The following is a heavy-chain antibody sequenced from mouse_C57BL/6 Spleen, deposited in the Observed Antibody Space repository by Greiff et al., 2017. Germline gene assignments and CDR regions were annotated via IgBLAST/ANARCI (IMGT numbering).Heavy chain of an antibody. J-gene: IGHJ3*01. CDR1: GYTFTSYW. Sequence: QVQLQQPGAELVKPGASVKLSCKASGYTFTSYWMHWVKQRPGQGLEWIGMIHPNSGSTNYNEKFKSKATLTVDKSSSTAYMQLSSLTSEDSAVYYCARDGDGNYQAWFAYWGQGTLVTVSA. CDR3: ARDGDGNYQAWFAY. D-gene: IGHD2-1*01. CDR2: IHPNSGST. V-gene: IGHV1-64*01.